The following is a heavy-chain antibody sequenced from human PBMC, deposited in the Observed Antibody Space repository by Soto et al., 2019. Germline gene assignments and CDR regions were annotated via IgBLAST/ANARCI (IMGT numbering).Heavy chain of an antibody. J-gene: IGHJ5*02. CDR2: IIPIFGTA. V-gene: IGHV1-69*12. CDR3: AGEDSSRGWFDP. D-gene: IGHD6-13*01. Sequence: QVQLVQSGAEVKKPGSSVKVSCKASGGTFSSYAISWVRQAPGQGLEWMGGIIPIFGTANYAQKFQGRVTITADESTSTAYLELISLRSEDTAVYYCAGEDSSRGWFDPWGQGTLVTVSS. CDR1: GGTFSSYA.